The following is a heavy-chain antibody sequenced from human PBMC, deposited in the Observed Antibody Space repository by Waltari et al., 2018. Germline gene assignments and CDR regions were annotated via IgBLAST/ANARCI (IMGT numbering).Heavy chain of an antibody. CDR1: GCTFDDYP. D-gene: IGHD3-22*01. J-gene: IGHJ2*01. CDR3: AKAGDSSGYSNWYFDL. CDR2: ISWNSGSI. Sequence: EVQLVATGGGLVQTDRSLRHSCDASGCTFDDYPKHWVRHAPGKGLEWVSGISWNSGSIGYADSVKGRFTIYRDNAKNSLYLQMNSLRAEDMALYYCAKAGDSSGYSNWYFDLWGRGTLVTVSS. V-gene: IGHV3-9*03.